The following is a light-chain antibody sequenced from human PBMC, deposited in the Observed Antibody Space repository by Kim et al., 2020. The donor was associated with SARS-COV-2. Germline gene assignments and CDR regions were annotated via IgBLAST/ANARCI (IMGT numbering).Light chain of an antibody. J-gene: IGLJ2*01. CDR1: SLRSYY. CDR2: GTN. Sequence: ALGQTVRITCQGDSLRSYYASWYQQKPGQAPVLVIYGTNNRPSGIPDRFSGSSSGNTASLTITGAQAEDEADYYCNSRDSSGNHVVFGGGTQLTVL. CDR3: NSRDSSGNHVV. V-gene: IGLV3-19*01.